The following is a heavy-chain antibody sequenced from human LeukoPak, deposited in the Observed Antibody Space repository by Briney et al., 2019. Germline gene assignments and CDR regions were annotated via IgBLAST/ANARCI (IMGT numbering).Heavy chain of an antibody. D-gene: IGHD5-18*01. Sequence: ASVKVSCKASGGTFSSYAISWVRQAPGQGLEWMGWISAYNGNTNYAQKLQGRVTMTTDTSTSTAYMELRSLRSDDTAVYYCARADTAMVRRYFDYWGQGTLVTVSS. CDR2: ISAYNGNT. V-gene: IGHV1-18*01. CDR1: GGTFSSYA. CDR3: ARADTAMVRRYFDY. J-gene: IGHJ4*02.